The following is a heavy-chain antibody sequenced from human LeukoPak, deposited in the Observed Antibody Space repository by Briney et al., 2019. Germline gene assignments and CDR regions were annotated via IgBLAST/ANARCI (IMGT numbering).Heavy chain of an antibody. D-gene: IGHD5-12*01. CDR1: GFTFSIYN. CDR2: ILYDGSKK. J-gene: IGHJ4*02. V-gene: IGHV3-30*04. Sequence: GGSLRLSCAASGFTFSIYNMHWVRQAPGKGLERVAVILYDGSKKYYADSVQGRFIISRDNSKNMLYLQMSSLRTEDTAVYYCTSNSGYEKGFWGQGNLVTVSS. CDR3: TSNSGYEKGF.